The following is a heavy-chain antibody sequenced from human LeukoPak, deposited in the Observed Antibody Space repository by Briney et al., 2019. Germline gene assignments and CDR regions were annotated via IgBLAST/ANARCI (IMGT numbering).Heavy chain of an antibody. CDR2: FDPEDGET. V-gene: IGHV1-24*01. J-gene: IGHJ4*02. D-gene: IGHD5-18*01. CDR1: GYTLTELS. Sequence: ASVKVSCKVSGYTLTELSMHWVRQAPGKGLEWMGGFDPEDGETIYAQKFQGRVTMTEDTSTDTAYMELSSLRSEDTAVYYCATPLTPRGYSYGPPDYWGQGTLVTVSS. CDR3: ATPLTPRGYSYGPPDY.